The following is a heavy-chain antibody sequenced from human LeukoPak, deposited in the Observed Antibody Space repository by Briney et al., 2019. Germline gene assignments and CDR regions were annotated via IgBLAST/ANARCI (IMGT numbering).Heavy chain of an antibody. CDR3: AREGVVVTAGEGAFDI. D-gene: IGHD2-21*02. J-gene: IGHJ3*02. Sequence: GGSLRLSCAASGFTFSSYSMNWVRQAPGKGLEWVSSISSSSSYIYYADSVKARFTIYRDNAKNSLYLQMNSLRAEDTAVYYCAREGVVVTAGEGAFDIWGQGTMVTVSS. CDR1: GFTFSSYS. CDR2: ISSSSSYI. V-gene: IGHV3-21*01.